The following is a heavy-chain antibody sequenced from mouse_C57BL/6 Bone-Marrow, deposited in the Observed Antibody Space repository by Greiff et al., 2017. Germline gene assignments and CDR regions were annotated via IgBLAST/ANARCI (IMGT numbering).Heavy chain of an antibody. CDR3: ARDRLWPFSY. V-gene: IGHV7-1*01. J-gene: IGHJ3*01. CDR1: GFTFSAFY. Sequence: EVKVVESGGGLVQSGRSLRLSCATSGFTFSAFYMEWVRQAPGKGLEWIAACRNKANDYTTEYSASVKCRFIVSRDTSQSILYRQMNALRAEDTAIYYCARDRLWPFSYWGQGTLVTVSA. D-gene: IGHD1-1*02. CDR2: CRNKANDYTT.